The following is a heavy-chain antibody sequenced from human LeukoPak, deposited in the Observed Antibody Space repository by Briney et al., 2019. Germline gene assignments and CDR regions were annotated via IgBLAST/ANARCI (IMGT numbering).Heavy chain of an antibody. CDR2: ISSSSIYI. J-gene: IGHJ4*02. CDR3: ARVGVRYSSSATFDY. D-gene: IGHD6-6*01. CDR1: GFTFSSYS. Sequence: GGSLRLSCAASGFTFSSYSTNCVSQAPGKGLEWVSSISSSSIYIYYGGSVKGRFTISRDNANNSLYLQMTSLEAEDTAVYYCARVGVRYSSSATFDYWGQGTLVTVSS. V-gene: IGHV3-21*01.